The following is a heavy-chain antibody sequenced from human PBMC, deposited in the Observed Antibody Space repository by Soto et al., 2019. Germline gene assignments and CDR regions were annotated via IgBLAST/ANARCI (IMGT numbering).Heavy chain of an antibody. CDR3: ASIGHIPGTTDWFDP. CDR2: ISAYNGNT. D-gene: IGHD1-7*01. J-gene: IGHJ5*02. CDR1: GYTFTSYG. Sequence: QVQLVQSGAEVKKPGASVKVSCKASGYTFTSYGISWVRQAPGQGLEWMGWISAYNGNTNYAQKLQGRVTMTTDTSXXTAYMELRSLRSDDTAVYYCASIGHIPGTTDWFDPWGQGTLVTVSS. V-gene: IGHV1-18*01.